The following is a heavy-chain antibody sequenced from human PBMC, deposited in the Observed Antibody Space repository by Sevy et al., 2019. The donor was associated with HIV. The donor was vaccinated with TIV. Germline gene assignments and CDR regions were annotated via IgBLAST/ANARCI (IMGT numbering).Heavy chain of an antibody. Sequence: GGSLRLSCAASGFTFSSYSMNWVRQAPGKGLEWVSYISSSSSTIYYADSVKGRFTISRDNAKNSLYLQMNSLRAEDTAVYYCARDNIAAAGPFDYWGQGTLVTVSS. J-gene: IGHJ4*02. CDR2: ISSSSSTI. D-gene: IGHD6-13*01. CDR1: GFTFSSYS. CDR3: ARDNIAAAGPFDY. V-gene: IGHV3-48*01.